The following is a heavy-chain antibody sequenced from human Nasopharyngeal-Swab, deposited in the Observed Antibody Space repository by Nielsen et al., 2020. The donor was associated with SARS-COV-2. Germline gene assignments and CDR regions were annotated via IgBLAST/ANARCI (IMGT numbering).Heavy chain of an antibody. CDR1: GFTFSSYS. D-gene: IGHD2-15*01. Sequence: GESLKISCAASGFTFSSYSMNWVRQAPGKGLEWVSSISSSSSYIYYADSVKGRFTISRDNAKNSLYLQMNSLRAEDTAVYYCARPPGYCSGGSCYSWGQGTLDTVSS. V-gene: IGHV3-21*01. CDR2: ISSSSSYI. J-gene: IGHJ4*02. CDR3: ARPPGYCSGGSCYS.